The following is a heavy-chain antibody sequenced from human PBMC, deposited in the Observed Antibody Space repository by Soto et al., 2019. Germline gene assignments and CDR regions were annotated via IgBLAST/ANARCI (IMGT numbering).Heavy chain of an antibody. CDR3: ASGRRYSTSWFAR. CDR2: ISYSGST. D-gene: IGHD6-13*01. V-gene: IGHV4-31*03. Sequence: TLSLTCTVSGGSISSGNYYWNWIRQHPGKGLEWIGYISYSGSTYYNPSLKSRLSISVDTSKNQFSLNLSSVTAADTAVYYCASGRRYSTSWFARWGEGTPVTVSS. J-gene: IGHJ4*02. CDR1: GGSISSGNYY.